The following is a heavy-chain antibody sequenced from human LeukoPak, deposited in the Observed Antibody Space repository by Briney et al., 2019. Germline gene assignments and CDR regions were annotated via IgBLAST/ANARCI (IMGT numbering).Heavy chain of an antibody. D-gene: IGHD3-10*01. V-gene: IGHV4-34*01. J-gene: IGHJ4*02. Sequence: PSETLSLTCAVYGGSFSGYYWSWIRQPPGKGLEWIGEINHSGSTNYNPSLKSRVTISVDTSKNQFSLKLSSVTAADTAVYYCARGGVRFGFGELFGTRNHYFDYWGQGTLVTVSS. CDR1: GGSFSGYY. CDR3: ARGGVRFGFGELFGTRNHYFDY. CDR2: INHSGST.